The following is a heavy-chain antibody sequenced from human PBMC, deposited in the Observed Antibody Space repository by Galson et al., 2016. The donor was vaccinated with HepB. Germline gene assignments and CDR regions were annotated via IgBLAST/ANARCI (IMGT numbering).Heavy chain of an antibody. V-gene: IGHV3-23*01. D-gene: IGHD3-10*01. Sequence: SLRLSCAASGFTFGDYAVSWVRQAPGKGPEWVSVISGDGATTFYADSVKGRFTISRDNSKNKLYLQMNSLRAEDTAIYYCAKSLWSGHYYFDYWGQGDLVPVSS. J-gene: IGHJ4*02. CDR2: ISGDGATT. CDR3: AKSLWSGHYYFDY. CDR1: GFTFGDYA.